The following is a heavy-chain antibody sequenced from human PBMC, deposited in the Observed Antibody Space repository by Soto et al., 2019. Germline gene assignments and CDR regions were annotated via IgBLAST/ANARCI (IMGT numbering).Heavy chain of an antibody. Sequence: PGGSLRLSCAASGFTFIRYAMSWVRQAPGKGLECVSAISGSGGSTYYADSVKGRFTISRDNSKNTVYLQMNSLRAEDTAVYYCAKFTGYSSGWFDYWGQGTLVTVSS. CDR1: GFTFIRYA. CDR2: ISGSGGST. CDR3: AKFTGYSSGWFDY. J-gene: IGHJ4*02. D-gene: IGHD6-19*01. V-gene: IGHV3-23*01.